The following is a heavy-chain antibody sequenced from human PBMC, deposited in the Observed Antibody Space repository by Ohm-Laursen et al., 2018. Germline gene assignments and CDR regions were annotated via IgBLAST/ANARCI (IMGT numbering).Heavy chain of an antibody. Sequence: SETLSLTCTVSAGSISSYYWSWIRQPPGKGLEGIGYIYYSGSTNYNPSLKGRVTISVDTSKNQFSLKLSSVTAADTAVYYCARGSGWHHYYYYGMDVWGQGTTVTVSS. J-gene: IGHJ6*02. V-gene: IGHV4-59*01. CDR2: IYYSGST. CDR1: AGSISSYY. D-gene: IGHD6-19*01. CDR3: ARGSGWHHYYYYGMDV.